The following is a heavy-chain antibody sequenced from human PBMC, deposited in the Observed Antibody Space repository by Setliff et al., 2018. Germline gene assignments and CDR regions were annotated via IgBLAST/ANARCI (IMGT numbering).Heavy chain of an antibody. CDR3: ARGRIQLWKYYFDY. Sequence: PSETLSLTCAVYGGSFSGYYWSWIRQPPGKGLEWIGSLYHSGTTYYNPSLKSRVTISLDTSKNQFSLKLTSVTAADTAVYYCARGRIQLWKYYFDYWGQGTLVTVSS. J-gene: IGHJ4*02. CDR1: GGSFSGYY. CDR2: LYHSGTT. V-gene: IGHV4-34*01. D-gene: IGHD5-18*01.